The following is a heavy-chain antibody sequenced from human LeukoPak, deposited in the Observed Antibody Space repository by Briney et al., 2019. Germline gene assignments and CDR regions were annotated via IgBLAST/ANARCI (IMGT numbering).Heavy chain of an antibody. CDR2: ISYDGSNK. CDR3: ARGSTYYDSSGQVPFDY. D-gene: IGHD3-22*01. J-gene: IGHJ4*02. Sequence: GGSLRLSCAASGFTFSSYGMHWVRQAPGKGLEWVAVISYDGSNKYYADSVKGRFTISRDNSKNTLYLQMNSLRPEDTAVYYCARGSTYYDSSGQVPFDYWGQGTLVTVSS. CDR1: GFTFSSYG. V-gene: IGHV3-30*03.